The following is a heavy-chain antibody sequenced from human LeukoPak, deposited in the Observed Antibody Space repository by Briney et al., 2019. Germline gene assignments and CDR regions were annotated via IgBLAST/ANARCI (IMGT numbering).Heavy chain of an antibody. J-gene: IGHJ5*02. V-gene: IGHV1-69*01. D-gene: IGHD3-3*01. CDR2: IIPIFGTA. Sequence: SVKVSCKASGGTFSSYAISWVRRAPGQGLEWMGGIIPIFGTANYAQKFQGRVTITADESTSTAYMELSSLRSEDTAVYYCARSRSQLRFLEWLLYWFDPWGQGTLVTVSS. CDR1: GGTFSSYA. CDR3: ARSRSQLRFLEWLLYWFDP.